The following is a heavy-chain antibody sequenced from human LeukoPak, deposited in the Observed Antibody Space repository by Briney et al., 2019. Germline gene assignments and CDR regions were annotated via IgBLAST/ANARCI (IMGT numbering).Heavy chain of an antibody. CDR2: IIPIFGTA. J-gene: IGHJ5*02. V-gene: IGHV1-69*05. Sequence: GASVKVSCKASGGTFSSYAISWVRQAPGQGLEWMGRIIPIFGTANYAQKFQGRVTITTDEPTSTAYMELSSLRSEDTAVYYCARSAGWSKNWFDPWGQGTLVTVSS. CDR1: GGTFSSYA. CDR3: ARSAGWSKNWFDP. D-gene: IGHD3-3*01.